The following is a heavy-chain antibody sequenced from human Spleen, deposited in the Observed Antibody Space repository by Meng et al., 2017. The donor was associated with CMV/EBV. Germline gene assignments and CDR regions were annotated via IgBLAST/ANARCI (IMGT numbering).Heavy chain of an antibody. V-gene: IGHV3-7*01. CDR3: TRDIFND. CDR1: GFSFSRSW. Sequence: GGSLRLSCVGSGFSFSRSWMNWVRQAPGKGLEWVANIRSDGGDRNFVDSVKGRFTISRDNARNSVYLQMNSLRGEDTALYYCTRDIFNDWGQGTLVTVSS. CDR2: IRSDGGDR. J-gene: IGHJ4*02.